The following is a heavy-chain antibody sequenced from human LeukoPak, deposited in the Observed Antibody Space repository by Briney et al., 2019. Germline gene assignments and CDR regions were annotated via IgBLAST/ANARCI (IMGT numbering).Heavy chain of an antibody. Sequence: GGSLRLSCAASGFTFSSYAMSWVRQAPGKGLEWVSTINVGGSSTYYADSVKGRFTISRANSKNTLSLQMNSLRVEDTAVYYCTRDSGRGIDPNFDYWGQGTLVTVSS. V-gene: IGHV3-23*01. D-gene: IGHD2-15*01. CDR3: TRDSGRGIDPNFDY. J-gene: IGHJ4*02. CDR1: GFTFSSYA. CDR2: INVGGSST.